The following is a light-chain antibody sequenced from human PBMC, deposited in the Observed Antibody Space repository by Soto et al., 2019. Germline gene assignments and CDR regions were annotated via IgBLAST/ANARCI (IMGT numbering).Light chain of an antibody. V-gene: IGKV3-20*01. J-gene: IGKJ2*01. Sequence: EIVLTQSPGILSLSPGERATLSCRASQSVTSSYLAWYQQKPGQAPRLLIYGASNRATGIPDRFSGSGSGTDFTLTISRLEPEDFAVYYCQQYGYSSYTFGQGTKLEIK. CDR2: GAS. CDR3: QQYGYSSYT. CDR1: QSVTSSY.